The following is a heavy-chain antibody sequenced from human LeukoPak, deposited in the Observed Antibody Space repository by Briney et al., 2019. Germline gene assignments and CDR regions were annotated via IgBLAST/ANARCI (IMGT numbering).Heavy chain of an antibody. CDR1: GGSFSGYY. D-gene: IGHD3-22*01. J-gene: IGHJ4*02. V-gene: IGHV4-34*01. CDR3: ARGRRISSGYYYSPTAFDY. CDR2: INHSGST. Sequence: PSETLSLTCAVYGGSFSGYYWSWIRQPPGKGLEWIGEINHSGSTNYNPSLKSRVTISVDTSKNQFSLKLSSVTAADTAVYYCARGRRISSGYYYSPTAFDYWGQGTLVTVSS.